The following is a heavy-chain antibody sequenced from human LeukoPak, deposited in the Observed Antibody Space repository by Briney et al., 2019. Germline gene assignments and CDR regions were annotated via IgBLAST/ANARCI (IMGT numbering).Heavy chain of an antibody. Sequence: GGSLRLSCAASGFTFSNYWMSWVRQAPGKGLEWVANINQDGSEKYYVESVKGRFTNSRDNAKNSLYLQMNSLRAEDTAVYYCASPPYYYGSGSPSFDYWGQRTLVTVSS. D-gene: IGHD3-10*01. V-gene: IGHV3-7*02. J-gene: IGHJ4*02. CDR1: GFTFSNYW. CDR3: ASPPYYYGSGSPSFDY. CDR2: INQDGSEK.